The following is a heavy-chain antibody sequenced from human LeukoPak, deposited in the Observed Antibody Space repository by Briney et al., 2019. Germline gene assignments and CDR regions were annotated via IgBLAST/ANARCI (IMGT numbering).Heavy chain of an antibody. CDR2: IYHSGST. V-gene: IGHV4-30-2*01. Sequence: SETLSLTCAVSGGSIGSGGYSWSWIRQPPGKGLEWIGYIYHSGSTYYNPSLKSRVTISVDRSKNQFSLKLSSVTAADTAVYYCARGSRVRGVGFDYWGQGTLVTVSS. CDR3: ARGSRVRGVGFDY. D-gene: IGHD3-10*01. CDR1: GGSIGSGGYS. J-gene: IGHJ4*02.